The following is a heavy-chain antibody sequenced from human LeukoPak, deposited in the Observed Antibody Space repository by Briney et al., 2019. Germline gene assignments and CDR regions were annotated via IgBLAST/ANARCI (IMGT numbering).Heavy chain of an antibody. D-gene: IGHD6-19*01. CDR2: ISGSGGST. V-gene: IGHV3-23*01. J-gene: IGHJ5*02. CDR3: ARGRGSGWPNNWFDP. Sequence: GGSLRLSCAASGFTFSSYAMSWVRQAPGKGLEWVSAISGSGGSTYYADSVKGRFTISRDNAKNSLYLQMNSLRAEDTAVYYCARGRGSGWPNNWFDPWGQGTLVTVSS. CDR1: GFTFSSYA.